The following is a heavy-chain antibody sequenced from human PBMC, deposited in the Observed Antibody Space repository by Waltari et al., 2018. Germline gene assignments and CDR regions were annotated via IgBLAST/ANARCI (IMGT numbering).Heavy chain of an antibody. J-gene: IGHJ5*02. CDR3: ARASPCYDFWSGYSCFNFFDP. CDR2: IDKSGPT. Sequence: QLQLQESGPGLVKPSETLSLTCTVSGGSIRSSSYFWGWIRQTPGKGLEWIGTIDKSGPTYYNPSLTSRVTVSVDMSTNQFSLQLSSVSAADTAVYYCARASPCYDFWSGYSCFNFFDPWGQGVPVTVSS. D-gene: IGHD3-3*01. CDR1: GGSIRSSSYF. V-gene: IGHV4-39*07.